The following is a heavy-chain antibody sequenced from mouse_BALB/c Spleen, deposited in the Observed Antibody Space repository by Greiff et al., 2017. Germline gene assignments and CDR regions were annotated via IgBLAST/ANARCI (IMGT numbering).Heavy chain of an antibody. CDR3: TRQLGLPYYYAMDY. V-gene: IGHV1-4*01. D-gene: IGHD3-1*01. CDR2: INPSSGYT. Sequence: VQLQQSGAELARPGASVKMSCKASGYTFTSYTMHWVKQRPGQGLEWIGYINPSSGYTNYNQKFKDKATLTVDKSSSTAYMQLSSPTSEDSAVYYCTRQLGLPYYYAMDYWGQGTSVTVSS. J-gene: IGHJ4*01. CDR1: GYTFTSYT.